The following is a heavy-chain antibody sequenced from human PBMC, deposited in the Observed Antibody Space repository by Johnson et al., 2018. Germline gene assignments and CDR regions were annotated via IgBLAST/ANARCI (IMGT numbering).Heavy chain of an antibody. Sequence: VQLVESGGGLVQXGGSLRLSCAASGFTFSSYAMSWVRQAPGKGLEWVSAISGSGGSTYYAASVTGRFTISRENSKNTLYLQMNSLRAEDTAVYYWAKGYYDFWSVPGVDVWGKGTTVTVSS. J-gene: IGHJ6*04. V-gene: IGHV3-23*04. CDR2: ISGSGGST. CDR3: AKGYYDFWSVPGVDV. D-gene: IGHD3-3*01. CDR1: GFTFSSYA.